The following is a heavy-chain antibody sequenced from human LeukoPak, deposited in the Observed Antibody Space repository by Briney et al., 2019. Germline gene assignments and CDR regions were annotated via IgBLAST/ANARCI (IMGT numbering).Heavy chain of an antibody. Sequence: SETLSLTCAVYGGSFSGYYWSWIRQPPGKGLEWIGEINHSGSTNYNPSLKSRVTISVDTSKNQFSLKLGSVTAADTAVYYCARGRSNRIAAAGTETGNYFDYWGQGTLVTVSS. J-gene: IGHJ4*02. CDR1: GGSFSGYY. CDR3: ARGRSNRIAAAGTETGNYFDY. V-gene: IGHV4-34*01. D-gene: IGHD6-13*01. CDR2: INHSGST.